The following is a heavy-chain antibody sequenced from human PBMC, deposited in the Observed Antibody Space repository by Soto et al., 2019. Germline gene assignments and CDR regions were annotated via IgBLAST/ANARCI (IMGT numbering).Heavy chain of an antibody. J-gene: IGHJ6*02. Sequence: QVQLVQSGAEVKKPGSSVKVSCKVSGGTFSNYAIDWVRLAPGHGLEWMGGIVPIFGTTYYTQKVQGRATISADESTTTAYLAITSLRCEDTALYYCARVEAVAGLYNYPGLDVWGQGTAVTVSS. CDR2: IVPIFGTT. V-gene: IGHV1-69*12. CDR1: GGTFSNYA. D-gene: IGHD6-19*01. CDR3: ARVEAVAGLYNYPGLDV.